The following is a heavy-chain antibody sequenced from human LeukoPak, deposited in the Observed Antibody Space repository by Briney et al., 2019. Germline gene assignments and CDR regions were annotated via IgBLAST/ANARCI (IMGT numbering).Heavy chain of an antibody. CDR1: GFTFSRYA. Sequence: GGSLRLSCSASGFTFSRYAMHWVRQAPGKGLEYVSAISSNGGSTYYADPVKGRFTISRDNSRNTLHLQMSSLRVEDTAAYYCVKDSSSGSYFDYWGQGTLVTVSS. D-gene: IGHD3-10*01. CDR2: ISSNGGST. CDR3: VKDSSSGSYFDY. V-gene: IGHV3-64D*06. J-gene: IGHJ4*02.